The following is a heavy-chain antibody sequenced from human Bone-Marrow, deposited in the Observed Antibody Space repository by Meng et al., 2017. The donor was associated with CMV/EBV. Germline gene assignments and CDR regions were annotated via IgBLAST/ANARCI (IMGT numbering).Heavy chain of an antibody. D-gene: IGHD3-16*01. CDR1: GGSVSSGSYY. V-gene: IGHV4-61*01. Sequence: SGGSVSSGSYYWSWIRQPPGKGLEWIGYIYYSGSTNYNPSLKSRVTISVDTSKNQFSLKLSSVTAADTAVYYCASGSLKAYYVDAFDIWGQGTMVTVSS. J-gene: IGHJ3*02. CDR3: ASGSLKAYYVDAFDI. CDR2: IYYSGST.